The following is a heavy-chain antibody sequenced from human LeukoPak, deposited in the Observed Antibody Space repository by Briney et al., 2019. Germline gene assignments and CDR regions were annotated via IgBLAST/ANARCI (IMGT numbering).Heavy chain of an antibody. Sequence: SQTLSLTCAVSGGSISSGGYSWSWIRQPPGKGLEWIGYIYHSGSTYYNPSLKSRVTISVDRSKNQFSLKLSSATAADTAVYYCARVRGYYGSGSYRGFDYWGQGTLVTVSS. CDR2: IYHSGST. D-gene: IGHD3-10*01. CDR1: GGSISSGGYS. V-gene: IGHV4-30-2*01. CDR3: ARVRGYYGSGSYRGFDY. J-gene: IGHJ4*02.